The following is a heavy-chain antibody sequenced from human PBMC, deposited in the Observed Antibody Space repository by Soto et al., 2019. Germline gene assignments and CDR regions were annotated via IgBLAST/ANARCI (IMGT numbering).Heavy chain of an antibody. CDR1: GFNFSPYG. D-gene: IGHD2-2*02. V-gene: IGHV1-18*04. J-gene: IGHJ6*02. CDR3: ARAIVPVAIGNYNYFGMDV. Sequence: QAQVVQSGPEVKKPGASVKVSCKASGFNFSPYGITWVRQAPGEGLEWMGWITTHNGKTEHAEAYQRRVTMTTGTSSNTAYMELRGLRSDDTAIYYCARAIVPVAIGNYNYFGMDVWGQGTSVTVSS. CDR2: ITTHNGKT.